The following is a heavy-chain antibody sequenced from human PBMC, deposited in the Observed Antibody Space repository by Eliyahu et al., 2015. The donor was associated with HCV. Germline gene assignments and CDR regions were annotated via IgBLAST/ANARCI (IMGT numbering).Heavy chain of an antibody. Sequence: EVQLVQSGAEVKKPGESLKISCKGSGYSXTSYWIGWVRQMPGKGLEWMGIIYPGDSDTRYSPSFQGQVTISADKSISTAYLQWSSLKASDTAMYYCARRITMVRGVTIQGDAFDIWGQGTMVTVSS. CDR1: GYSXTSYW. CDR3: ARRITMVRGVTIQGDAFDI. V-gene: IGHV5-51*01. D-gene: IGHD3-10*01. CDR2: IYPGDSDT. J-gene: IGHJ3*02.